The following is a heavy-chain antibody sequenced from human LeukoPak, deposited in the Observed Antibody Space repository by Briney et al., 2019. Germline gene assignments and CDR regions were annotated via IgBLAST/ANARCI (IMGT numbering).Heavy chain of an antibody. CDR2: IYYSGST. Sequence: SQTLSLTCTVSGGSISSGDYYWSWIRQPPGKGLEWIGYIYYSGSTYYNPSLKSRVTISVDTFKNQFSLKLSSVTAADTAVYYCARGRQYSSGWYGPSGYFDYWGQGTLVTVSS. V-gene: IGHV4-30-4*01. CDR1: GGSISSGDYY. CDR3: ARGRQYSSGWYGPSGYFDY. J-gene: IGHJ4*02. D-gene: IGHD6-19*01.